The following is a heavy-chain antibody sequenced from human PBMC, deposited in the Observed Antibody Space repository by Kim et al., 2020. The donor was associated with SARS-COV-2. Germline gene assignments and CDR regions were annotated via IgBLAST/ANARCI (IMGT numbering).Heavy chain of an antibody. CDR1: GGSFSGYY. J-gene: IGHJ6*01. CDR3: ARGSHYYGSGSYYTGMDV. D-gene: IGHD3-10*01. Sequence: SETLSLTCAVYGGSFSGYYWSWIRQPPGKGLEWIGEINHSGSTNYNPSLKSRVTISVDTSKNQFSLKLSSVTAADTAVYYCARGSHYYGSGSYYTGMDV. CDR2: INHSGST. V-gene: IGHV4-34*01.